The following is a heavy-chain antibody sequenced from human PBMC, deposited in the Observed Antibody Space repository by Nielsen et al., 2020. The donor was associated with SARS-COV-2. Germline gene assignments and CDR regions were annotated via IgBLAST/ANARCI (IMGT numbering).Heavy chain of an antibody. Sequence: SETLSLTCTVSSCSISSFYWTWIRQPPGKGLEWIGYIYYSGSTNYNPSLKSRVTISVDTSKNQFSLRLNSVTVADTAVYYCASRTWPPWFDPWGQGILVTVSS. V-gene: IGHV4-59*12. J-gene: IGHJ5*02. CDR3: ASRTWPPWFDP. CDR1: SCSISSFY. CDR2: IYYSGST.